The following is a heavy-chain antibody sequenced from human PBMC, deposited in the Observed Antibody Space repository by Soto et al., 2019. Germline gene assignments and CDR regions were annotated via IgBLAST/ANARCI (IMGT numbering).Heavy chain of an antibody. J-gene: IGHJ4*02. CDR3: SRSLDS. CDR2: ISPDGGEK. CDR1: GFIFSNFW. V-gene: IGHV3-7*01. Sequence: PGGSLRLSCAASGFIFSNFWMDWVRQAPGKGLEWVASISPDGGEKHYVDSVKGRFTISRDNAKNSLYLQMSSLTAEDSALYYCSRSLDSWGQGARVTVSS.